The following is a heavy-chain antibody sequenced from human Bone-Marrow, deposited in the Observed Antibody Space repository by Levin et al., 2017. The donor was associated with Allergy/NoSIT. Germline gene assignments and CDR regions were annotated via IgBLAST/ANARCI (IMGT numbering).Heavy chain of an antibody. J-gene: IGHJ5*02. V-gene: IGHV5-51*01. CDR2: IYPGDSDT. CDR1: RYSFTNSW. CDR3: GRHNGCSGGSCVREIDP. Sequence: GESLKISCKGSRYSFTNSWIAWVRQMPGKGLEWMGIIYPGDSDTRYSPSFQGQVTISADKSISTAYLQWSSLKASDTAMYYCGRHNGCSGGSCVREIDPWGQGTLVTVSS. D-gene: IGHD2-15*01.